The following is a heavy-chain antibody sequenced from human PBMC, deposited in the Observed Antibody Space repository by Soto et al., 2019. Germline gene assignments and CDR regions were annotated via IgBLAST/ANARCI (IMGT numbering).Heavy chain of an antibody. CDR2: TNQDGSEK. V-gene: IGHV3-7*04. CDR3: SGGVGDAF. J-gene: IGHJ4*02. CDR1: ESTVRRDW. Sequence: EVHLVESGGGLVQTGGSLRLSCAISESTVRRDWMNWVRQAPGKGLEWVAHTNQDGSEKYYVDSVKGRFTITRDNGKNTLYRQMNSLRVGHQAMFYFSGGVGDAFWGQGTLVTVSS. D-gene: IGHD1-26*01.